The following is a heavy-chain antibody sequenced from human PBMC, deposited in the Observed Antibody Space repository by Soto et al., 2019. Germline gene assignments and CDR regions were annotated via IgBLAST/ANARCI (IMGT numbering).Heavy chain of an antibody. CDR3: ARSPRGYGDYDVRFGTRFDP. D-gene: IGHD4-17*01. Sequence: PSETLSLTCTVSGGSISSYYWSWIRQPPGKGLEWIGYIYYSGSTNYTPSLKSRVTISVDTSKNQFSLKLSSVTAADTAVYYCARSPRGYGDYDVRFGTRFDPWGQGTLVTASS. J-gene: IGHJ5*02. CDR1: GGSISSYY. V-gene: IGHV4-59*01. CDR2: IYYSGST.